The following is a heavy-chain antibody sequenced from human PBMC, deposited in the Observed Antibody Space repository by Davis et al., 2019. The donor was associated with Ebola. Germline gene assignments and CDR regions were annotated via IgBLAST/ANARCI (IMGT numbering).Heavy chain of an antibody. V-gene: IGHV4-34*01. CDR1: GGSFSGYY. Sequence: SETLSLTCAVYGGSFSGYYWSWIRQPPGKGLEWIGEIYHSGSINYNPSLKSRVTISVDKSKNQFSLKLSSVTAADTAVYYCARDGRWLQSGWFDPWGQGTLVTVSS. CDR3: ARDGRWLQSGWFDP. D-gene: IGHD5-24*01. J-gene: IGHJ5*02. CDR2: IYHSGSI.